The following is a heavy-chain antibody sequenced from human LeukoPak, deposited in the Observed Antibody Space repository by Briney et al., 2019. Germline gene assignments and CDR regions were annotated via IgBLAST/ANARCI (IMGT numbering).Heavy chain of an antibody. CDR2: ISGSGTSI. CDR3: ARETYYGSGSYSDFALDY. J-gene: IGHJ4*02. D-gene: IGHD3-10*01. CDR1: GFTFSNYE. V-gene: IGHV3-48*03. Sequence: GGSLSLSCAASGFTFSNYEINWVRQAPGRGLEWISYISGSGTSIYHANSVKGRFTIPRDNAKNSVFLQMNSLRAEDTAVYYCARETYYGSGSYSDFALDYWGQGTLVTVSS.